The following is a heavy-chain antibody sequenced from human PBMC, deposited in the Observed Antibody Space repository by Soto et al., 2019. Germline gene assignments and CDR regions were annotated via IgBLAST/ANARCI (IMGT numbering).Heavy chain of an antibody. J-gene: IGHJ6*02. CDR1: GFSFTTYW. CDR3: ARPVCSSTTCYYGMDV. D-gene: IGHD2-2*01. V-gene: IGHV5-10-1*01. Sequence: GESLKISCKGSGFSFTTYWISWVRQMPGKGLEWMGRIDPSDSYTNYSPSFQGHVTISADKSINTAYLQWSSLKASDTAIYYCARPVCSSTTCYYGMDVWGQGTAVTVS. CDR2: IDPSDSYT.